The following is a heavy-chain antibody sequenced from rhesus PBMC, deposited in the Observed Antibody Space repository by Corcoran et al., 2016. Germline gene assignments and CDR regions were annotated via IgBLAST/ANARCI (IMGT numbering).Heavy chain of an antibody. CDR3: ARDRGYCSSTYCSSGYFDY. CDR2: IYGSGSSP. D-gene: IGHD2-15*01. CDR1: GGSISSSY. Sequence: QLQLQESGPGLVKPSETLSVTCAVSGGSISSSYWSWIRQAPGKGLEWIGYIYGSGSSPNYNPSLKSRVTLSVDTAKNQLSLKLSSVTTADTAVYYCARDRGYCSSTYCSSGYFDYWGQGVLVTVSS. V-gene: IGHV4-169*02. J-gene: IGHJ4*01.